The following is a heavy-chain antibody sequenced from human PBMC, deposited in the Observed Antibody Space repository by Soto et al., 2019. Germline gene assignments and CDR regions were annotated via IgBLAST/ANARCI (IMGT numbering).Heavy chain of an antibody. Sequence: ASENVSCKAFGYTFNSYVMHWVRQTPGQRLEWLGWINAGNDNTQYSQKFQGRVTVTRGTSASTTYMDLSSLRSEDTAVYYCARAVAVAADFDYWGQGTLVTVSS. CDR3: ARAVAVAADFDY. D-gene: IGHD6-19*01. J-gene: IGHJ4*02. CDR1: GYTFNSYV. V-gene: IGHV1-3*01. CDR2: INAGNDNT.